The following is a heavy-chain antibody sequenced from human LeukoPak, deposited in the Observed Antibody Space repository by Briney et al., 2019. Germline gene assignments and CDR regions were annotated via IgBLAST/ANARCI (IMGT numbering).Heavy chain of an antibody. D-gene: IGHD6-6*01. V-gene: IGHV4-61*02. CDR3: AREVWSIAARPFDY. CDR2: IYTSGST. J-gene: IGHJ4*02. Sequence: KTSETLSLTCTVSGGSISSGSYYWSWIRQPAGKGLEWIGRIYTSGSTNYNPSFKCRVTISVDTSKNQFSLKLSSVTAADTAVYYCAREVWSIAARPFDYWGQGTLVTVSS. CDR1: GGSISSGSYY.